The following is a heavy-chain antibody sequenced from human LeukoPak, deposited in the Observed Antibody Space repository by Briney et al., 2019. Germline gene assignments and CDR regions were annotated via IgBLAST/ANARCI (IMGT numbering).Heavy chain of an antibody. V-gene: IGHV3-74*03. CDR3: ARDQTQAGPTTVDY. CDR1: GFTFSNSW. D-gene: IGHD1-14*01. Sequence: PGGSLRLSCVASGFTFSNSWMHWVRHAAGKGLLWVSRINTDGTNIKYADSVKGRFTISRDNAKNTLYLQMHTLSAEDTAVYYCARDQTQAGPTTVDYWGQGTLVTVSS. J-gene: IGHJ4*02. CDR2: INTDGTNI.